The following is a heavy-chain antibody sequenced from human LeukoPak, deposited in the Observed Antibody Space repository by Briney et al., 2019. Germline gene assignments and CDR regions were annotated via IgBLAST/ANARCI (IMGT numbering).Heavy chain of an antibody. D-gene: IGHD4-17*01. Sequence: PSETLSLTCAVYGGSFSGYYWSWIRQPPGKGLEWIGEINHSGSTNYNPSLKSRVTISVDTSKNQFSLKLSSVTAADTAVYYCAKDFGDYGDRSDAFDIWGQGTMVTVSS. V-gene: IGHV4-34*01. CDR3: AKDFGDYGDRSDAFDI. CDR1: GGSFSGYY. J-gene: IGHJ3*02. CDR2: INHSGST.